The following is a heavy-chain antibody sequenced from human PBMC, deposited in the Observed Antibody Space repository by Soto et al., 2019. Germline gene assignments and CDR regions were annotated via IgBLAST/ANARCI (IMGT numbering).Heavy chain of an antibody. Sequence: SETLSLTCTVSGGSISSCCYCWAWNRQSQGKGLEWIGSVYYNGFTYYNPSLKSRVTISVDTSKNQFSLKLTSVTAADTAVYYCARMGDFWSGPGELDPWGQGTLVTVSS. CDR3: ARMGDFWSGPGELDP. CDR2: VYYNGFT. J-gene: IGHJ5*02. CDR1: GGSISSCCYC. V-gene: IGHV4-39*01. D-gene: IGHD3-3*01.